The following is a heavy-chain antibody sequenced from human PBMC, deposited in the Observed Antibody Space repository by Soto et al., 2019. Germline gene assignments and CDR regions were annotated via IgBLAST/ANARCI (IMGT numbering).Heavy chain of an antibody. D-gene: IGHD2-15*01. CDR1: GGSISSYY. CDR3: ARSASYCSGGSCYYFDY. CDR2: IYYSGST. V-gene: IGHV4-59*01. J-gene: IGHJ4*02. Sequence: LTCTVSGGSISSYYWSWIRQPPGKGLEWIGYIYYSGSTNYNPSLKSRVTISVDTSKNQFSLKLSSVTAADTAVYYCARSASYCSGGSCYYFDYWGQGTLVTVSS.